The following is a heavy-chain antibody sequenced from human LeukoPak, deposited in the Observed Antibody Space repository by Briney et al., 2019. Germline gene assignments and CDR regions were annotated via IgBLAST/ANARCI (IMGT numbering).Heavy chain of an antibody. J-gene: IGHJ4*02. CDR2: IYYSGST. V-gene: IGHV4-39*07. CDR3: ARDSSSWYGAYFDY. D-gene: IGHD6-13*01. Sequence: SETLSLTCTVSGGSISSSSYYWGWIRQPPGKGLEWIGSIYYSGSTYYNPSLKSRVTISVDTYKNQFSLKLSSVTAADTAVYYCARDSSSWYGAYFDYWGQGTLVTVSS. CDR1: GGSISSSSYY.